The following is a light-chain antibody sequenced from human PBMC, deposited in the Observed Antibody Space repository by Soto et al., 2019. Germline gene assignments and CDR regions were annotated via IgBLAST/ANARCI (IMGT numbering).Light chain of an antibody. CDR1: QSFSSSY. CDR3: QQYGSSPGT. CDR2: GAS. Sequence: EIVLTQSPGTLSLSPGERATLSCRASQSFSSSYVAWYQHKPGQAPRLLIYGASSRATGIPDRFSGSGSGTDFTLTISRLEPEDFAVYYCQQYGSSPGTFGQGTKLEIK. J-gene: IGKJ2*01. V-gene: IGKV3-20*01.